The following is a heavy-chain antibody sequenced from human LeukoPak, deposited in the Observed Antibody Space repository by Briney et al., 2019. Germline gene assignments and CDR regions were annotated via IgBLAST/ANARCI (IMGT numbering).Heavy chain of an antibody. CDR1: GGSISSYY. V-gene: IGHV4-59*01. J-gene: IGHJ4*02. CDR3: AREDSSGYYWFDY. Sequence: PSETLSLTCTVSGGSISSYYWSWNRQPPGKGLEWIGYIYYSGSTNYNPSLKSRVTISVDTSKNQFSLKLSSVTAADTAVYYCAREDSSGYYWFDYWGQGTLVTVSS. D-gene: IGHD3-22*01. CDR2: IYYSGST.